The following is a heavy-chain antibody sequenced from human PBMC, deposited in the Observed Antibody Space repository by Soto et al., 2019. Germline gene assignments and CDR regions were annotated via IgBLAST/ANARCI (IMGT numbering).Heavy chain of an antibody. V-gene: IGHV1-2*04. CDR2: INPNSGGT. Sequence: GASVKVSCKASGYTFAGCYMHWVRQAPGQGLEWMGWINPNSGGTNYAQKFQGWVTMARDTSISTAYMELSRLRSDDTAVYYCARDKGYDFWSGLNLYGMDVWGQGTTVTVSS. CDR3: ARDKGYDFWSGLNLYGMDV. CDR1: GYTFAGCY. D-gene: IGHD3-3*01. J-gene: IGHJ6*02.